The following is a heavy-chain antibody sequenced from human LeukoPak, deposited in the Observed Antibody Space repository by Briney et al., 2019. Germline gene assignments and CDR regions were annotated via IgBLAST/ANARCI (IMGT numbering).Heavy chain of an antibody. Sequence: SETLSLTCTVTGGSISSSSYYWGWIRQPPGKGLEWIRSIYYSGSTYYNPSLKSRVTISVDTSKNQFSLKLSSVTAADTAVYYCARIAVAGTDFDYWGQGTLVTVSS. V-gene: IGHV4-39*01. CDR1: GGSISSSSYY. CDR2: IYYSGST. J-gene: IGHJ4*02. D-gene: IGHD6-19*01. CDR3: ARIAVAGTDFDY.